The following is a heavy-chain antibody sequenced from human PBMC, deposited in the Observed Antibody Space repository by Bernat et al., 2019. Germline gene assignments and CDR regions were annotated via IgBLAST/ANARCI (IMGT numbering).Heavy chain of an antibody. CDR2: ISYDGSNK. CDR3: ARDSKVSSSWYHFDY. V-gene: IGHV3-30*06. CDR1: GFTFSSYG. J-gene: IGHJ4*02. D-gene: IGHD6-13*01. Sequence: QVQLVESGGGVVQPGRSLRLSCAASGFTFSSYGMHWVRQAPGKGLEWVAVISYDGSNKYYADSVKGRFTISRDNSKNTLYLQMNSLRAEDTAVYYCARDSKVSSSWYHFDYWGQGTLVTVSS.